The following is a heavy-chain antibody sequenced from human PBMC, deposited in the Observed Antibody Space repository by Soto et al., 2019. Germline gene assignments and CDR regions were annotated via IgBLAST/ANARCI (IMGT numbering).Heavy chain of an antibody. CDR3: ARGYCSGGSCPEFDY. V-gene: IGHV3-48*02. Sequence: GGSLRLSCAASGFTFSSYNMNWVRQAPGKGLEWVSYISSSSSAIYYADSVKGRFTISRDNAKNSLYLQMNSLRDEDTAVYSCARGYCSGGSCPEFDYWGQGTQVTVS. J-gene: IGHJ4*02. CDR1: GFTFSSYN. CDR2: ISSSSSAI. D-gene: IGHD2-15*01.